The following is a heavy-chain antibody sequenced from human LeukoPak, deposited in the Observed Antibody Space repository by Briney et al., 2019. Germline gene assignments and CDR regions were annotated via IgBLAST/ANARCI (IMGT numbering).Heavy chain of an antibody. J-gene: IGHJ4*02. CDR3: VREITRATTYFDS. Sequence: ASVKVSCKASGYTLTDYYMHWVRQAPGQGLEWMGRINPNSGGTNYAQKFPGRVTLTRDTSNGTAYMELSSLRSDDTAMYYCVREITRATTYFDSWGQGTLVTVSS. D-gene: IGHD1-26*01. V-gene: IGHV1-2*06. CDR1: GYTLTDYY. CDR2: INPNSGGT.